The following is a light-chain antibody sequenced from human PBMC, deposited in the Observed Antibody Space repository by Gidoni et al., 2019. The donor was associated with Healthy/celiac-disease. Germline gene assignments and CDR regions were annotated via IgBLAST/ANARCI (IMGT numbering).Light chain of an antibody. J-gene: IGLJ1*01. CDR2: EVS. Sequence: QSALTQPASVSGSPGQSSTISCTGTSSDVGGYNYVSWYQQHPGKAPKLMIYEVSNRPSGVSNRFSGSKSGNTASLTISGLQAEDEAAYYCSSYTSSSTPLYVFGTGTKVTVL. V-gene: IGLV2-14*01. CDR1: SSDVGGYNY. CDR3: SSYTSSSTPLYV.